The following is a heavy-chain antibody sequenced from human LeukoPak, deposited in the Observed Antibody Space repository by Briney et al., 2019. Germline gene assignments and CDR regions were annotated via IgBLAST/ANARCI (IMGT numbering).Heavy chain of an antibody. J-gene: IGHJ3*02. CDR1: GGSISSSSYY. CDR3: VAGGKWEEDAFDI. V-gene: IGHV4-39*07. CDR2: IYYSGST. D-gene: IGHD1-26*01. Sequence: SETLSLTCTVSGGSISSSSYYWGWIRQPPGKGLEWIGSIYYSGSTYYNPSLKSRVTISVDTSKNQFSLKLSSVTAADTAVYYCVAGGKWEEDAFDIWGQGTMVTVSS.